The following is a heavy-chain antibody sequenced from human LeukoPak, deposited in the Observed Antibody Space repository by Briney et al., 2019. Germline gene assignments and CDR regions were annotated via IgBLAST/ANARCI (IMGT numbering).Heavy chain of an antibody. V-gene: IGHV3-7*01. CDR3: AKRGIYQNWFDP. Sequence: RGSLRLSCAASGFTFSSYWMSWVRQAPGKGLEWVANIEQDGSEKYYVDSVKGRFTISGDNAKNSLYLQMNSLRAEDTAVYYCAKRGIYQNWFDPWGQGTLVTVSS. D-gene: IGHD2-2*01. CDR1: GFTFSSYW. J-gene: IGHJ5*02. CDR2: IEQDGSEK.